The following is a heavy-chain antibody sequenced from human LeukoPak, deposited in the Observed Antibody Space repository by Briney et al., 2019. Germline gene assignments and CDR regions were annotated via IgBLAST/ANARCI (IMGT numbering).Heavy chain of an antibody. D-gene: IGHD2-15*01. CDR2: IYHSGST. Sequence: PSQTLSLTCAVSGGSISSGGYSWSWIRQPPGKGLEWIGYIYHSGSTYYNPSLKSRVTISVDRSKNQFSLELSSVTAADTAVYYCARAVVVTYYYGMDVWGQGTTVTVSS. J-gene: IGHJ6*02. V-gene: IGHV4-30-2*01. CDR3: ARAVVVTYYYGMDV. CDR1: GGSISSGGYS.